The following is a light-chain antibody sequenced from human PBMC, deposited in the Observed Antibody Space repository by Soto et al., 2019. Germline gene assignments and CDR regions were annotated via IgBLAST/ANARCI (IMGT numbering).Light chain of an antibody. V-gene: IGKV1-6*01. CDR1: QGIRND. J-gene: IGKJ2*01. Sequence: AIQMTQSPSSLSASVGDRVTITCRASQGIRNDLGWYQQKPGQAPKLLIYATSNLQSGVPSRFGGSGSGTDFTLTISSLQPEDFATYYCLQDYNYPYTFGQGTKLEIK. CDR2: ATS. CDR3: LQDYNYPYT.